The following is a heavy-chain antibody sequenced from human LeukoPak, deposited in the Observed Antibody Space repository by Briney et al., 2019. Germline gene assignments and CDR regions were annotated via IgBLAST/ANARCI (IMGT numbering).Heavy chain of an antibody. V-gene: IGHV4-38-2*01. CDR1: GYSITSGYY. CDR2: IYHSGST. J-gene: IGHJ6*03. Sequence: SETLSLTCAVSGYSITSGYYWGWIRQPPGKGLEWIGTIYHSGSTYYNPSLKSRVIVSVDTSKNQFSLKLSSVTAADTAVYYYVRSPYYYYHMDVWGKGTSVTVSS. CDR3: VRSPYYYYHMDV.